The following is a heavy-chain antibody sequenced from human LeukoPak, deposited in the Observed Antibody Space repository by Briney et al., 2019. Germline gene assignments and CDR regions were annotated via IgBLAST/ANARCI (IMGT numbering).Heavy chain of an antibody. D-gene: IGHD2-2*02. J-gene: IGHJ4*02. V-gene: IGHV1-18*01. Sequence: GASVKVFCKASGYTFTSYGISWVRQAPGQGLEWMGWISAYNGNTNYAQKLQGRVTMTTDTSTSTAYMELRSLRSDDTAVYYCARGGRYCSSTSCYTEFDYWGQGTLVTVSS. CDR1: GYTFTSYG. CDR2: ISAYNGNT. CDR3: ARGGRYCSSTSCYTEFDY.